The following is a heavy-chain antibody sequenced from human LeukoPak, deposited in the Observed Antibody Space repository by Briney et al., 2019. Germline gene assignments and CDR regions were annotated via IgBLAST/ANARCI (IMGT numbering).Heavy chain of an antibody. D-gene: IGHD2-2*01. CDR3: ASSGVVVPAAADAFDI. CDR2: IYTSGST. J-gene: IGHJ3*02. V-gene: IGHV4-4*07. CDR1: GGSISSYY. Sequence: SETLSLTCTVSGGSISSYYWSWIRQPAGKGLEWIGRIYTSGSTNCNPSLKSRVTMSVDTSKNQFSLKLSSVTAADTAVYYCASSGVVVPAAADAFDIWGQGTMVTVSS.